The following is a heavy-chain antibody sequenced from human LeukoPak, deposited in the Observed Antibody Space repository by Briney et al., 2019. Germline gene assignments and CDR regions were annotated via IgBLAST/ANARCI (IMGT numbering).Heavy chain of an antibody. J-gene: IGHJ4*02. CDR3: AKEGYNMGFDY. CDR2: ISTSGGST. CDR1: GFTFSSYA. Sequence: GGSLRLSCAASGFTFSSYAMSWVRQAPGKGLEWVSAISTSGGSTNYADSVRGRFTISRDNSKNTLYLQMNSLRAEDTAVYYCAKEGYNMGFDYWGQGTLVTVSS. V-gene: IGHV3-23*01. D-gene: IGHD1-14*01.